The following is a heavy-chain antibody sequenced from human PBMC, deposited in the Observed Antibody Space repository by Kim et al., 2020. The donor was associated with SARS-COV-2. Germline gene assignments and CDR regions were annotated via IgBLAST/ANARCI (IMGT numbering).Heavy chain of an antibody. CDR2: IMQDGSDQ. V-gene: IGHV3-7*01. CDR3: AGGVAGDY. J-gene: IGHJ4*02. D-gene: IGHD6-13*01. Sequence: GGSLRLSCAASGFTISNYWMTWVRQAPGKGLEWVANIMQDGSDQYYGDSVKGRFTISRDSAKNSVYLQMNSLRAEDTSVYYCAGGVAGDYWGQGALVTVSS. CDR1: GFTISNYW.